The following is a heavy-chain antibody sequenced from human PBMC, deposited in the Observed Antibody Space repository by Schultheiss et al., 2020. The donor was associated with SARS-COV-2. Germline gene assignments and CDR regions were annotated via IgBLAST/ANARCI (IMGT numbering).Heavy chain of an antibody. CDR1: GGTFSSYA. J-gene: IGHJ4*02. CDR3: ARWKTTVNTGLNFDY. CDR2: IIPIFGTA. D-gene: IGHD4-17*01. V-gene: IGHV1-69*13. Sequence: SVKVSCKASGGTFSSYAISWVRQAPGQGLEWMGGIIPIFGTANYAQKFQGRVTITADESTSTAYMELSSLRSEDTAVYYCARWKTTVNTGLNFDYWGQGTLVTVSS.